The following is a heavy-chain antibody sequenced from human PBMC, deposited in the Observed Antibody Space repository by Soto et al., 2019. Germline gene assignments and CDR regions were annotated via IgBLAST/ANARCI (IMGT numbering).Heavy chain of an antibody. CDR3: ARPSRGDFWSGYQPPKYYYYGMDV. Sequence: GESLKISCKGSGYSFTSYWIGWVRQMPGKGLEWMGIIYPIDSDTRYSPSFQGQVTISVDKSISTAYLQWSSLKASDTAMYYCARPSRGDFWSGYQPPKYYYYGMDVWGQGTTVTVSS. J-gene: IGHJ6*02. CDR2: IYPIDSDT. CDR1: GYSFTSYW. D-gene: IGHD3-3*01. V-gene: IGHV5-51*01.